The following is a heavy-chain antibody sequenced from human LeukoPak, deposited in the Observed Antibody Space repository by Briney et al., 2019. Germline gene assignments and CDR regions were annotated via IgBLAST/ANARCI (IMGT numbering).Heavy chain of an antibody. D-gene: IGHD1-26*01. J-gene: IGHJ6*03. Sequence: GSLRLSCAAAGFTVSSNYMSWVRQAPGKGLEWVSIIYSGGSTYYADSVKGRFTISRETSKTTLYIQMNSLRAEDTAVYYCARVTIYSGSIRRGYMDVWGKGTTVTVSS. V-gene: IGHV3-53*01. CDR3: ARVTIYSGSIRRGYMDV. CDR2: IYSGGST. CDR1: GFTVSSNY.